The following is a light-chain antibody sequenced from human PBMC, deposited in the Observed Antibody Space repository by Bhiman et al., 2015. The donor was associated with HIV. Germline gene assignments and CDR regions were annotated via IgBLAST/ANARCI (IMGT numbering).Light chain of an antibody. CDR2: SNN. V-gene: IGLV1-44*01. CDR1: SSNIGSNA. J-gene: IGLJ1*01. Sequence: QSVLTQPPSASGTPGQRVTISCSGSSSNIGSNAVNWYQQLPGTAPKLLIYSNNQRPSGIPDRFSGSKSGTSATLGITGLQTGDEADYYCGTWDSSLSAGGVFGTGTKVTVL. CDR3: GTWDSSLSAGGV.